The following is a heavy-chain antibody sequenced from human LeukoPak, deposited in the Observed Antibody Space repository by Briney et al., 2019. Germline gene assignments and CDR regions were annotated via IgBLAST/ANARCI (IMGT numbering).Heavy chain of an antibody. D-gene: IGHD5-24*01. CDR1: GFTFSSYE. V-gene: IGHV3-48*03. Sequence: GGSLRLSCAASGFTFSSYEMNWVRQAPGKGPQWVSDISSSGTTIYYADSVKGRFTISRDNSNNSLYLQMDSLRVEDTAVYYCARDLAPRSFDYWGQGTLVTVSS. CDR3: ARDLAPRSFDY. J-gene: IGHJ4*02. CDR2: ISSSGTTI.